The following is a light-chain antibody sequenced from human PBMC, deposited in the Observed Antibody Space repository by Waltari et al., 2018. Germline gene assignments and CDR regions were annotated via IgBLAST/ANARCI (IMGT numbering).Light chain of an antibody. V-gene: IGLV2-11*01. CDR2: DVN. J-gene: IGLJ1*01. Sequence: QSALTQPRSVSGSPGQSVTISCTGTSSDVGDYNSVSWYQQHPGKAPKLMIYDVNKRPSGVPGRFSGSKSGNTASLTISGLQAEDEADYYCCSYAGSYDYVFGTGTKVTVL. CDR3: CSYAGSYDYV. CDR1: SSDVGDYNS.